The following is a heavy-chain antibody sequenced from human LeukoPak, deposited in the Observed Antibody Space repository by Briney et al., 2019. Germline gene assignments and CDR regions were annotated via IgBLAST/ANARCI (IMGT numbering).Heavy chain of an antibody. D-gene: IGHD4-17*01. V-gene: IGHV3-30-3*01. CDR3: ARDHVDYGDYRYYFDY. Sequence: GGSLRLSCAASGFTFSSYAMHWVRQAPGKGLEWVAVISYDGSNKYCADSVKGRFTISRDNSKNTLYLQMNSLRAEDTAVYYCARDHVDYGDYRYYFDYWGQGTLATVSS. CDR2: ISYDGSNK. J-gene: IGHJ4*02. CDR1: GFTFSSYA.